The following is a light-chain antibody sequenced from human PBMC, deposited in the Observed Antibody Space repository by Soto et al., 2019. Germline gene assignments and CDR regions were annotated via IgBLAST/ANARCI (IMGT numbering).Light chain of an antibody. V-gene: IGKV3-11*01. CDR1: QSVSSY. CDR2: DAS. CDR3: QQRSDWPST. J-gene: IGKJ4*01. Sequence: EIVLTQSPATLSLSPGERATLSCRASQSVSSYLAWYQQKPGQAPRLLIYDASNRATGIPARFSGSGSGTDFPLTTSSLEPDDFAVYYCQQRSDWPSTFGGGTKVQIK.